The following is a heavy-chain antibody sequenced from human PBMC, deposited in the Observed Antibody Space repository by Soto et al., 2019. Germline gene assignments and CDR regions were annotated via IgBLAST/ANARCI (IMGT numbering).Heavy chain of an antibody. Sequence: ASVKVSCKASGGTFSSYAISWVRQAPGQGLEWMGGIIPIFGTANYAQKFQGRVTITADESTSTAYMELSSLRSEDTAVYYCAGEYSSSWYVFDYWGQGTLVTVSS. V-gene: IGHV1-69*13. D-gene: IGHD6-13*01. CDR2: IIPIFGTA. CDR1: GGTFSSYA. CDR3: AGEYSSSWYVFDY. J-gene: IGHJ4*02.